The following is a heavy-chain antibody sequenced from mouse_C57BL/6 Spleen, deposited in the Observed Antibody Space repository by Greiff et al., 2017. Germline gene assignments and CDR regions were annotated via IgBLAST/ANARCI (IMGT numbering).Heavy chain of an antibody. CDR3: TTNYYGSY. D-gene: IGHD1-1*01. Sequence: VQLKQSGAELVRPGASVKLSCTASGFNIKDDYMHWVKQRPEQGLEWIGWIDPENGDTEYASKFQGKATITADTSSNTAYLQLSSLTSEDTAVYYCTTNYYGSYWGQGTTLTVSS. J-gene: IGHJ2*01. CDR2: IDPENGDT. CDR1: GFNIKDDY. V-gene: IGHV14-4*01.